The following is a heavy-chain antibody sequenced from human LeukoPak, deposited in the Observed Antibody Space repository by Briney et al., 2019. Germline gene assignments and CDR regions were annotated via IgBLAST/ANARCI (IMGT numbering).Heavy chain of an antibody. CDR1: GFTFSSYS. CDR2: ISSSSSTI. D-gene: IGHD6-13*01. J-gene: IGHJ4*02. V-gene: IGHV3-48*01. Sequence: GGSLRLSCAASGFTFSSYSMNWVRQAPGKGLEWVSYISSSSSTIYYADSVKGRFTISRDNAKNSLYLQMNSLRAEDPAVYYCARGIQDSSSWPIDYWGQGTLVTVSS. CDR3: ARGIQDSSSWPIDY.